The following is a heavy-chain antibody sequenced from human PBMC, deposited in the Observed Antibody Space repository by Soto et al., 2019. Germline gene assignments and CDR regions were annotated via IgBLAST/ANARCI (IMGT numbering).Heavy chain of an antibody. CDR2: IYYSGST. V-gene: IGHV4-59*01. CDR1: GGSISSYY. Sequence: SETLSLTCTVSGGSISSYYWSWIRQPPGKGLEWIGYIYYSGSTNYNPSLKSRVTISVDTSKNQFSLKLSSVTAADTAVYYCARANYPLRFLEWPDYFDYWGQGTLVTSPQ. D-gene: IGHD3-3*01. CDR3: ARANYPLRFLEWPDYFDY. J-gene: IGHJ4*02.